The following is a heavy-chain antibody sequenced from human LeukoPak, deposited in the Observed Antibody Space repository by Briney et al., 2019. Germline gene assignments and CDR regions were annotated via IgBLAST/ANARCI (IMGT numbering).Heavy chain of an antibody. J-gene: IGHJ4*02. Sequence: ASVKVSCKASGYTFTDYYIHWVRQAPGQGLEWMGWINPNNGSTNFPQQFQDRVTLTRDTSVNTAYMELSRLKSDDTAVYFCATAPSPGLGFCSGASCYPDYWGQGTLVTVSS. D-gene: IGHD2-2*01. CDR3: ATAPSPGLGFCSGASCYPDY. CDR2: INPNNGST. V-gene: IGHV1-2*02. CDR1: GYTFTDYY.